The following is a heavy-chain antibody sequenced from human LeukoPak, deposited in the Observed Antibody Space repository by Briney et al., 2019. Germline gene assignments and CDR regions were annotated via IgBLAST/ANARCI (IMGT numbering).Heavy chain of an antibody. CDR2: IIPIFGTA. CDR1: GGTFGSYA. D-gene: IGHD1-26*01. Sequence: GASVKVSCKASGGTFGSYAISWVRQAPGQGLEWRGGIIPIFGTANYAQKFQGRVTITADESTSTAYMELSSLRSEDTAVYYCAINPNPVSWELLRGNYYYMDVWGKGTTVTISS. J-gene: IGHJ6*03. CDR3: AINPNPVSWELLRGNYYYMDV. V-gene: IGHV1-69*13.